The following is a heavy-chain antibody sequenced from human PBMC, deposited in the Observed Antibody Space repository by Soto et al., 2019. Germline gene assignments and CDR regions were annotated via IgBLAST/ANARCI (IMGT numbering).Heavy chain of an antibody. D-gene: IGHD1-20*01. CDR3: ARDMFGICRQVGWFQH. CDR1: GFTFSSYS. J-gene: IGHJ1*01. Sequence: EVQLVESGGGLVQPGGSLRLSCAASGFTFSSYSMNWVRQAPGKGLEWVSYISSSSSTIYYADSVKGRFTISRDNAKNSLYLQMNSLRDEDTAVYYCARDMFGICRQVGWFQHWGQGTLVTASS. CDR2: ISSSSSTI. V-gene: IGHV3-48*02.